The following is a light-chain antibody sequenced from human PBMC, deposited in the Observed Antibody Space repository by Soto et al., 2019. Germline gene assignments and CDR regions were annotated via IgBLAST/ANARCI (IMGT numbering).Light chain of an antibody. J-gene: IGLJ1*01. CDR2: EVN. V-gene: IGLV2-14*01. CDR1: SSDIGAYNY. CDR3: CSFTATSTHV. Sequence: QSALTQPASLSGSPGQSITISCTGTSSDIGAYNYVSWFQQHPGKAPKRMISEVNNRPSGVSNRFSGSKSGNTAYLTISGLQVEDEAKYFCCSFTATSTHVFGTGTKVTVL.